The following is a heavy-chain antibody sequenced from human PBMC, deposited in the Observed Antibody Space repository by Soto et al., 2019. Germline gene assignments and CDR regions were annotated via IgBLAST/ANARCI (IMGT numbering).Heavy chain of an antibody. CDR1: GFTFSSYA. V-gene: IGHV3-30-3*01. CDR3: ARGVVPAAIRSYYYYGMDF. CDR2: ISYDGSNK. Sequence: GGSLRLSCAASGFTFSSYAMHWVRQAQGKGMEWVAVISYDGSNKYYADSVKGRFTISRDNSNNTLYLQMNSLRAEDTAVYYCARGVVPAAIRSYYYYGMDFWGQGTTVTVSS. D-gene: IGHD2-2*02. J-gene: IGHJ6*02.